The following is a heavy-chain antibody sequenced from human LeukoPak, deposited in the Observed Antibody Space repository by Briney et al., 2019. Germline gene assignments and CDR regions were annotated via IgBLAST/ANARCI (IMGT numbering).Heavy chain of an antibody. V-gene: IGHV3-66*01. J-gene: IGHJ4*02. CDR1: GFTVSSNY. CDR3: AREEGPIDY. Sequence: GGSLRLSCAASGFTVSSNYMTWVRQAPGKGLEWVSLIHSGGSTNYADSVKGRFTISRDNSKNTPYLQMNSLRAEDTAVYYCAREEGPIDYWGQGTLVTVSS. CDR2: IHSGGST.